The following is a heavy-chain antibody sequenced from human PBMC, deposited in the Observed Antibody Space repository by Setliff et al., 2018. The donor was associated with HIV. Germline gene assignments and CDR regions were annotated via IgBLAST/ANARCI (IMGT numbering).Heavy chain of an antibody. D-gene: IGHD6-13*01. CDR2: IKQDGSDM. CDR1: GLPFYNYW. Sequence: GGSLRLSCVASGLPFYNYWMTWLRRAPGRGLEWVANIKQDGSDMHYIESVKGRFTIFRDNAKNSVFLQMNSLRAEDTGVYYCATQTGFYNSHWYDYWGQGTMVTVPQ. J-gene: IGHJ4*02. CDR3: ATQTGFYNSHWYDY. V-gene: IGHV3-7*01.